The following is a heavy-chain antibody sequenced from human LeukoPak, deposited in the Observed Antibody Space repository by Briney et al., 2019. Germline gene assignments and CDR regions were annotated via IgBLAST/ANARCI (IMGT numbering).Heavy chain of an antibody. CDR1: GGSISSDGYS. CDR2: IYHSGST. J-gene: IGHJ4*02. V-gene: IGHV4-30-2*01. Sequence: SQTLSLTCAVSGGSISSDGYSWSWIRQPPGKGLEWIGYIYHSGSTYYNPSLKSRVTISVDRSKNQFSLKLSSVTAADTAVYYCARVTSTWYYFDYWGQGTLVTVSS. CDR3: ARVTSTWYYFDY. D-gene: IGHD3-16*01.